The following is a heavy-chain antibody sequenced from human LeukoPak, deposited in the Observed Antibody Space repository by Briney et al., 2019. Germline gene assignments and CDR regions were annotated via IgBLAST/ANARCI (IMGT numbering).Heavy chain of an antibody. V-gene: IGHV3-23*01. CDR3: AKGYSGYDFSFDY. D-gene: IGHD5-12*01. Sequence: GGSLTLSCAASGFTFSSYAMSWVRQAPGKGLEWVSAISGSGGSTYYADSVKGRFTISRDNSKNTLYLQMNSLRAEDTAVYYCAKGYSGYDFSFDYWGKGTLVSYSS. J-gene: IGHJ4*02. CDR2: ISGSGGST. CDR1: GFTFSSYA.